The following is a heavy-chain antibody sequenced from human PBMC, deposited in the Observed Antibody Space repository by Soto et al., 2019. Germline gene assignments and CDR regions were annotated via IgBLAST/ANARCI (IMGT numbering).Heavy chain of an antibody. CDR1: GYTFTNHD. J-gene: IGHJ4*02. CDR2: MNPDSGKT. Sequence: QVQLVQSGAEVRKPGASVKVSCEASGYTFTNHDINWVRQASGQGLEWMGWMNPDSGKTYYVEKFQCRVTMTRDTSTNTAYLELTSLKSDDTAVFYCAIYTTPFSYFDYWGQGSLVTVSS. V-gene: IGHV1-8*01. CDR3: AIYTTPFSYFDY. D-gene: IGHD4-4*01.